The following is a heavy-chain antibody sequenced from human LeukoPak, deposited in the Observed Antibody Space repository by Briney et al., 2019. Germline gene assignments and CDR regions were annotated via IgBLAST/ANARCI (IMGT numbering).Heavy chain of an antibody. J-gene: IGHJ6*02. CDR1: GFTFSGFW. CDR3: ARGRGIGA. CDR2: INEDGSEK. V-gene: IGHV3-7*01. Sequence: GGSLRPSCAASGFTFSGFWMTWVRQAPGKGLEWVANINEDGSEKYYVDSVKGRCTISRDNAKKSLSPQMNSLRAEDMGVYYCARGRGIGAWGQGTTVTVSS.